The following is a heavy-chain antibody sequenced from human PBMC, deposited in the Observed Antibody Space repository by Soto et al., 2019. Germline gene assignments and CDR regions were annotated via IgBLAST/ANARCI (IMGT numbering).Heavy chain of an antibody. J-gene: IGHJ5*02. D-gene: IGHD3-3*01. CDR2: INHSGST. CDR1: GGSFSGYY. CDR3: ARGLLRFLEHNWFDP. V-gene: IGHV4-34*01. Sequence: PSETLSLTCAVYGGSFSGYYWSWIRQPPGKGLEWIGEINHSGSTNYNPSLKSRVTISVDTSKNQFSRKLSSVTAADTAVYYCARGLLRFLEHNWFDPWGQGTLVTVSS.